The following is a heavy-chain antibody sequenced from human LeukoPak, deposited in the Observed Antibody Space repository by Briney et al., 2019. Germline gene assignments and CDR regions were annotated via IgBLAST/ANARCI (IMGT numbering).Heavy chain of an antibody. Sequence: SGGSLRLSCAASGFTFSSYAMHWVRQAPGKGLEWVAVISYDGSNKYYADSVKGRFTISRDNAKNSLYLQMNSLRVDDTAVYYCARDGGIAVAKDYWGQGTLVTVSS. CDR3: ARDGGIAVAKDY. V-gene: IGHV3-30*04. J-gene: IGHJ4*02. CDR2: ISYDGSNK. CDR1: GFTFSSYA. D-gene: IGHD6-19*01.